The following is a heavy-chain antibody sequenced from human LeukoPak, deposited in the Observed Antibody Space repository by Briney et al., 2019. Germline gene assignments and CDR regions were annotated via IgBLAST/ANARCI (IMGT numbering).Heavy chain of an antibody. CDR2: INTDGSST. CDR1: GYTYSSYW. CDR3: ARDGSGNYVYNWFDL. V-gene: IGHV3-74*01. Sequence: GGSLRLSCAASGYTYSSYWMHWVRQAPGKGLVWVSRINTDGSSTTYADSVKGRFTISRNNAENTLYLQMTSLRAEDTAVYYCARDGSGNYVYNWFDLWGQGTLVTVSS. D-gene: IGHD3-10*01. J-gene: IGHJ5*02.